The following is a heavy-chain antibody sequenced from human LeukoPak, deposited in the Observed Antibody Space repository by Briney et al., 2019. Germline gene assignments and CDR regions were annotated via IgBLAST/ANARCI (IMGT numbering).Heavy chain of an antibody. D-gene: IGHD3-16*01. Sequence: SETLSLTCTVSGNSISSSRYSWGWIRQPPGKGLEWIGSIYYSGSTYYNPSLKSRVTISVDTSKNQFSLKLSSVTAADTAVYYCARKAGGFDYWGQGTLVTVSS. CDR1: GNSISSSRYS. J-gene: IGHJ4*02. CDR2: IYYSGST. V-gene: IGHV4-39*01. CDR3: ARKAGGFDY.